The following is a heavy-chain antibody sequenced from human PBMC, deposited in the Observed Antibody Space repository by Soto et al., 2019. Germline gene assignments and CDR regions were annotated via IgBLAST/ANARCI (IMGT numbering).Heavy chain of an antibody. J-gene: IGHJ2*01. Sequence: GGSLRLSCAASGFIFSNYGMHWVRQAPGKGLEWVAVIWYDGSHESYADSVKGRFTISRDNSKNTLFLQMNSLRAEDTAVYYCARDRYSYDSRAYQGVDWYFDLWGRGTLVTVS. V-gene: IGHV3-33*01. CDR3: ARDRYSYDSRAYQGVDWYFDL. CDR1: GFIFSNYG. CDR2: IWYDGSHE. D-gene: IGHD3-22*01.